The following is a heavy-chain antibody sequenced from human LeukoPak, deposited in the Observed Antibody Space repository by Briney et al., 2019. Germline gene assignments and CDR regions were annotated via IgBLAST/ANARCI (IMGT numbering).Heavy chain of an antibody. CDR3: ARHVAGPVGYFDY. CDR1: GGSISSGSYY. V-gene: IGHV4-61*02. J-gene: IGHJ4*02. CDR2: IYTSGST. Sequence: SQTLSLTCTVSGGSISSGSYYWSWIRQPAGKGLEWIGRIYTSGSTNYNPSLKSRVTISVDTSKNQFSLKLSSVTAADTAVYYCARHVAGPVGYFDYWGQGTLVTVSS. D-gene: IGHD6-19*01.